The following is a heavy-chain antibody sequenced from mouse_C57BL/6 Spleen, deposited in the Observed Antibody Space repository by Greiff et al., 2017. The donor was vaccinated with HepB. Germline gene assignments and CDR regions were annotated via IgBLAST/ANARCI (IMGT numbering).Heavy chain of an antibody. D-gene: IGHD1-3*01. V-gene: IGHV5-4*03. CDR3: ARVKGFDY. CDR1: GFTFSSYA. Sequence: EVKVEESGGGLVKPGGSLKLSCAASGFTFSSYAMSWVRQTPEKRLEWVATISDGGSYTYYPDNVKGRFTISRDNAKNNLYLQMSHLKSEDTAMYYCARVKGFDYWGQGTTLTVSS. CDR2: ISDGGSYT. J-gene: IGHJ2*01.